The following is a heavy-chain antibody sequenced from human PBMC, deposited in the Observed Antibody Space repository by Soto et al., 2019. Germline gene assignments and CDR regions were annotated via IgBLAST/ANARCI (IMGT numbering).Heavy chain of an antibody. D-gene: IGHD2-21*02. CDR3: ARSIVVVTAADY. CDR2: INAGNGNT. V-gene: IGHV1-3*01. Sequence: GXSVKVSSKDCGYSFASCPRRLVRQAPGQRLEWMGWINAGNGNTKYSQKFQGRVTITRDTSASTAYMELSRLRSEDTAVYYCARSIVVVTAADYWGQGTLVTV. J-gene: IGHJ4*02. CDR1: GYSFASCP.